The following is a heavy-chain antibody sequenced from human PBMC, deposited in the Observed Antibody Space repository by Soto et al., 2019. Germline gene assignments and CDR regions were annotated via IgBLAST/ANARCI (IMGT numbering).Heavy chain of an antibody. Sequence: GASVKVSCKASGYTFTGYYMHWVRQAPGQGLEWMGWINPNSGGTNYAQKFQGRVTMTRDTSISTAYMELSRLRSDDTAVYYCARVRRAVAYQGSWFDPWGQGTLLTVSS. CDR1: GYTFTGYY. V-gene: IGHV1-2*02. D-gene: IGHD6-19*01. J-gene: IGHJ5*02. CDR3: ARVRRAVAYQGSWFDP. CDR2: INPNSGGT.